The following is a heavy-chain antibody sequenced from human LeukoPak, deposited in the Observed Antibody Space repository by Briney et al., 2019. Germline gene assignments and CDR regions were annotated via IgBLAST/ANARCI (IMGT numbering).Heavy chain of an antibody. CDR3: AKDRQWVGNFDY. CDR2: IGGSGGST. V-gene: IGHV3-23*01. CDR1: GFTFSSYG. D-gene: IGHD6-19*01. Sequence: PGGTLRLSCAASGFTFSSYGMSWVRQAPGKGLEWVSAIGGSGGSTYYADSVKGRFTISRDNSKNTLYLQMNSLRAEDTAVYYCAKDRQWVGNFDYWGQGTLVTVSS. J-gene: IGHJ4*02.